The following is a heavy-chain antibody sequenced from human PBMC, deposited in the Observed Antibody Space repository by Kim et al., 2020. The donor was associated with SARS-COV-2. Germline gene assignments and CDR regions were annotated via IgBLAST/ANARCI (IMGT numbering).Heavy chain of an antibody. CDR1: GFTLSSYA. V-gene: IGHV3-23*03. D-gene: IGHD1-26*01. CDR2: IYSGGTGT. CDR3: ARDSRGYTGIRLSFDI. J-gene: IGHJ3*02. Sequence: GSLRLSCAASGFTLSSYAMSWVRQAPGMGLEWVSVIYSGGTGTNYADSVKGRFTISRDSAKKTLYLQMNSLTAEDTALYYCARDSRGYTGIRLSFDIWGQGTMVTVSS.